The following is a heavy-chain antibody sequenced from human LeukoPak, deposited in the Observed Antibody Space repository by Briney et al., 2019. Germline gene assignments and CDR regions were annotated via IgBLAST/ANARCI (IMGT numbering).Heavy chain of an antibody. CDR1: GGSISSSSYY. D-gene: IGHD6-19*01. J-gene: IGHJ4*02. CDR3: ARRAVAASFDY. CDR2: IYYSGST. Sequence: SEALSLTCTVSGGSISSSSYYWGWIRQPPGKGLEWIGSIYYSGSTYYNPSLKSRVTISVDTSKNQFSLKLSSVTAADTAVYYCARRAVAASFDYWGQGTLVTVSS. V-gene: IGHV4-39*01.